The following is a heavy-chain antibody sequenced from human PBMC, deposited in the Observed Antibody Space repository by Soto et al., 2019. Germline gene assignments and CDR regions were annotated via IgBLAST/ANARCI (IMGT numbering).Heavy chain of an antibody. CDR2: ISAHNGDT. CDR3: ATEPLYYNDGSGYYPLGD. D-gene: IGHD3-22*01. CDR1: GYSFATYG. V-gene: IGHV1-18*04. Sequence: ASVKVSCKASGYSFATYGFSWVRQAPGQGLECVGWISAHNGDTHYSQKLQGRVTLTTDTSTNTGYMELRSLTSDDTAVYFCATEPLYYNDGSGYYPLGDWGQGTLVTVSS. J-gene: IGHJ4*02.